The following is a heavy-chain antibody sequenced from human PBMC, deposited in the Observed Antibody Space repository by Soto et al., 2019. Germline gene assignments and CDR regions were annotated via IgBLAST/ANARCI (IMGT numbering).Heavy chain of an antibody. J-gene: IGHJ5*02. D-gene: IGHD6-13*01. CDR1: GFTFSSYS. CDR2: ISSSSSYI. Sequence: EVQLVESGGGLVQPGGSLRLSCAASGFTFSSYSMNWVRQAPGKGLEWVSSISSSSSYIYYADSVKGRFTISRDNAKNSLYLQMNSLRAEDTAVYYCARDEVDREQLVRYNWFDPWGQGTLVTVSS. CDR3: ARDEVDREQLVRYNWFDP. V-gene: IGHV3-21*01.